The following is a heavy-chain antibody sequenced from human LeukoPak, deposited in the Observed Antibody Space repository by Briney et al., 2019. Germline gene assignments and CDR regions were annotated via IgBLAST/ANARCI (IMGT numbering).Heavy chain of an antibody. CDR3: ARVLVDIVATIDALDI. D-gene: IGHD5-12*01. J-gene: IGHJ3*02. V-gene: IGHV1-69*13. CDR1: GDTFSIYA. CDR2: IIPFFATA. Sequence: ASVTVSFKASGDTFSIYAISWVRQAPGQGLEWVGGIIPFFATANNAQKFQGRVTITADESTSTAYMELSSLRSEDTAVYYCARVLVDIVATIDALDIWGQGTMVTVSS.